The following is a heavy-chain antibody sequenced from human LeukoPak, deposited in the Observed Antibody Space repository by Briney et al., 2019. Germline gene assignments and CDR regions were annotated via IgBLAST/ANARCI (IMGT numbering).Heavy chain of an antibody. CDR1: GFTFSSYE. Sequence: GGSLRLSCAASGFTFSSYEMSWVRQAPGKGLEWVSYISSSGSTIYYADSVKGRFTISRDNAKNSLYLQMNSLRAEDTAVYYCARDTKHIVVVTAIGGDDAFDIWGQGTMVTVSS. J-gene: IGHJ3*02. CDR2: ISSSGSTI. CDR3: ARDTKHIVVVTAIGGDDAFDI. D-gene: IGHD2-21*02. V-gene: IGHV3-48*03.